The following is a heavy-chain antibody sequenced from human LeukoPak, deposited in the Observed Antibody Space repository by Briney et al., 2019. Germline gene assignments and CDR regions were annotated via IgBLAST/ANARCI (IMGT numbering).Heavy chain of an antibody. J-gene: IGHJ4*02. CDR2: IYYSGST. CDR3: ARDPPGEQQLAFDF. Sequence: SETLSLTCTVSGGSISSYYWSWIRQPPGKGLEWIGYIYYSGSTNYNPSLKSRVTISVDTSKNQFSLKLSSVTAADTAVYLCARDPPGEQQLAFDFWGQGTLVTVSS. D-gene: IGHD6-13*01. V-gene: IGHV4-59*01. CDR1: GGSISSYY.